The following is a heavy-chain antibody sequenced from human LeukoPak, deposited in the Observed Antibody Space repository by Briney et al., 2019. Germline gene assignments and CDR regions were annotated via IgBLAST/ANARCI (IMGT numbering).Heavy chain of an antibody. CDR1: GGSISSYY. D-gene: IGHD2-21*02. CDR2: IYYSGST. CDR3: ARHGLTSYDF. Sequence: SETLSLTCTVSGGSISSYYWSWIRQPPGKGLEWIGYIYYSGSTNYNPSLKSRVTISVDTSKNQFSLKLSSVTAADTAVYYCARHGLTSYDFWGQGSLVSVSS. J-gene: IGHJ4*02. V-gene: IGHV4-59*01.